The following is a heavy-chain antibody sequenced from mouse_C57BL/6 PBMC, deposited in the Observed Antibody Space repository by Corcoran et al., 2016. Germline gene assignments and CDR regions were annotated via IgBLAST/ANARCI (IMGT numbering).Heavy chain of an antibody. V-gene: IGHV9-3*01. J-gene: IGHJ1*03. CDR1: GYTFTTYG. D-gene: IGHD1-1*01. CDR2: INTYSGVP. CDR3: ARLTTVVATPYWYFDV. Sequence: QIQLVQSGPELKKPGETVKISCKASGYTFTTYGMSWVKQAPGKGLKWMGWINTYSGVPTYADDFKGRFAFSLETSASTAYLQINNLKNEDTATYFCARLTTVVATPYWYFDVWGTQTTVTVSS.